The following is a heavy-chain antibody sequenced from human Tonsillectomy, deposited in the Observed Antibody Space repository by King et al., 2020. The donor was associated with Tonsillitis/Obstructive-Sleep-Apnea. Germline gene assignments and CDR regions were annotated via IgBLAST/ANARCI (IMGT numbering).Heavy chain of an antibody. V-gene: IGHV4-39*01. Sequence: QLQEPGPGLVKPSETLSLTCTVSGGSISSSSYYWGWIRQPPGKGLEWIGSIYYSGSTYYNPSLKIRVTISVDTSKNQFSLKLSSVTAADTAVYYCARQRGGYTRASFDYWGQGTLVTVSS. J-gene: IGHJ4*02. D-gene: IGHD3-16*02. CDR3: ARQRGGYTRASFDY. CDR1: GGSISSSSYY. CDR2: IYYSGST.